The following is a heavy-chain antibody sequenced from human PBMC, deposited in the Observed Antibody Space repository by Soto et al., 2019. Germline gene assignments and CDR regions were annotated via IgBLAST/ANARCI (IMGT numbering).Heavy chain of an antibody. CDR3: TRGSTVVTLDYFDS. D-gene: IGHD2-21*02. V-gene: IGHV1-46*03. CDR2: IDTSGGST. J-gene: IGHJ4*02. Sequence: QVQLVQSGAEVKKPGASVKVSCKASGYTVTRHYMHWVRQAPGQGLEWMGIIDTSGGSTTYAQKFQDRVTMTRDMSTRTVYMELSSLRSDDTAIYYCTRGSTVVTLDYFDSWGQGTLVTVSS. CDR1: GYTVTRHY.